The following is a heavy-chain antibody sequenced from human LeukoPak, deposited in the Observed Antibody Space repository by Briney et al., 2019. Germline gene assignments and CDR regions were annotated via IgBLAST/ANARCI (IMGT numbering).Heavy chain of an antibody. CDR1: GFTFSSYE. CDR3: ARGALDAATPFDS. Sequence: SGRSLRLSCAASGFTFSSYEMHWVRHAPGKGLEWVSYISSSDSTIYYADSLKGRFTISRDNAKKSVYLQMNSLRAEDTAVYYCARGALDAATPFDSWGQGTLVTVSS. CDR2: ISSSDSTI. D-gene: IGHD2-15*01. V-gene: IGHV3-48*03. J-gene: IGHJ5*01.